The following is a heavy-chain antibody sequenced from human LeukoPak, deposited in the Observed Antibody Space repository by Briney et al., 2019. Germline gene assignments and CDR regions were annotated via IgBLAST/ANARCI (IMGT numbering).Heavy chain of an antibody. J-gene: IGHJ6*02. CDR1: GGSFSGYY. CDR2: INHSGST. Sequence: PSETLSLTCAVYGGSFSGYYWSWIRQPPGKGLEWIGEINHSGSTNYNPSLKSRVTISVGTSKNQFSLKLSSVTAADTAVYYCARGRGRTIFGVVYYYYYYGMDVWGQGTTVTVSS. V-gene: IGHV4-34*01. CDR3: ARGRGRTIFGVVYYYYYYGMDV. D-gene: IGHD3-3*01.